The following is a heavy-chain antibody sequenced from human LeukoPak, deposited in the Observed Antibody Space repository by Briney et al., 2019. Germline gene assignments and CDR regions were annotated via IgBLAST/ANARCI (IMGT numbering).Heavy chain of an antibody. CDR2: ICSRGSYI. J-gene: IGHJ4*02. CDR1: GFTFSNAW. V-gene: IGHV3-21*05. D-gene: IGHD3-10*01. CDR3: ARDLYYFGSGSYVPGLPDY. Sequence: PGGSLRLSCAASGFTFSNAWMNWVRQAPGMGLEWVSYICSRGSYIYYAESVKGRFTISRDNAKNSLYLQMNSLRAEDTAVYYCARDLYYFGSGSYVPGLPDYWGQGTLITVSS.